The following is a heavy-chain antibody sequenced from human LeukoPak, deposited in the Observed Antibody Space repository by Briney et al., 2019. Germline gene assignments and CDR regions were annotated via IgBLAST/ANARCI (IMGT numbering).Heavy chain of an antibody. D-gene: IGHD3-10*01. CDR2: ISGDGGST. V-gene: IGHV3-43*02. Sequence: GGSLRLSCAASGFTFDDYAMHWIRQAPGKGLEWVSLISGDGGSTYYADSVKGRFTISRDNSKNSLYLQMNSLRTEDTALYYCAKDMWRFGELDYDYWGQGTLVTVSS. CDR3: AKDMWRFGELDYDY. CDR1: GFTFDDYA. J-gene: IGHJ4*02.